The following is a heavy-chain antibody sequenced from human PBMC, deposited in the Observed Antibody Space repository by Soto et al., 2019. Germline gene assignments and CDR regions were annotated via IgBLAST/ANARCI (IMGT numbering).Heavy chain of an antibody. V-gene: IGHV3-23*01. CDR2: IGGSGGST. Sequence: GGSLRLSCAASGFTFSSYAMSWVRQAPGKGLEWVSAIGGSGGSTYYADSVKGRFTISRDNSKNTLYLQMNSLRAEDTAVYYCAKDVRVLLWFGESNYFDYWGQGTLVTVSS. CDR1: GFTFSSYA. J-gene: IGHJ4*02. D-gene: IGHD3-10*01. CDR3: AKDVRVLLWFGESNYFDY.